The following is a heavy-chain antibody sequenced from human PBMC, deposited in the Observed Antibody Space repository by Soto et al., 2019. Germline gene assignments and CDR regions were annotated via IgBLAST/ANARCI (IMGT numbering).Heavy chain of an antibody. J-gene: IGHJ3*02. CDR3: AKGNSWSPALVLDI. Sequence: GSLRLSCAASGFTFSSYAMNWVRQAPGKGLEWVSAISGSGGSTYYADSVKDRFTISRDSSKNTLYLQMNSLRAEDTAVYYCAKGNSWSPALVLDIWGQGTMVTVSS. V-gene: IGHV3-23*01. CDR2: ISGSGGST. CDR1: GFTFSSYA. D-gene: IGHD1-7*01.